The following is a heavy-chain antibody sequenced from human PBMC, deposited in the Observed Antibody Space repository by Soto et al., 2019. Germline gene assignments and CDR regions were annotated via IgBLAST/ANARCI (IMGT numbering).Heavy chain of an antibody. CDR2: IYYSGST. CDR1: GGSISSGGYY. D-gene: IGHD5-18*01. CDR3: AREETGYSDGLDY. Sequence: QVQLQESGPGLVKPSQTLSLTCTVSGGSISSGGYYWSWIRQHPGKGLEWIGYIYYSGSTYDNPSLRSRVNILVDTAKNQFYLQLSSVPAADTAVYYCAREETGYSDGLDYWGQGTLVTVSS. J-gene: IGHJ4*02. V-gene: IGHV4-31*03.